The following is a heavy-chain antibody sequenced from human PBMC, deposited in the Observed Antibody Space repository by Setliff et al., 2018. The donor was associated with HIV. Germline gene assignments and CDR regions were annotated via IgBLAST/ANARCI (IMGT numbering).Heavy chain of an antibody. CDR1: GIAFNTHV. Sequence: GESLKISCAASGIAFNTHVMTWVRQAPGKGLEWVAFIRYDGSDKFYADSVKGRFTISRDNSKDTLYLQMSSLRADDTAIYYCARAPGDILTAYFGGLDYWGQGALVTVSS. CDR3: ARAPGDILTAYFGGLDY. D-gene: IGHD3-9*01. J-gene: IGHJ4*02. CDR2: IRYDGSDK. V-gene: IGHV3-30*02.